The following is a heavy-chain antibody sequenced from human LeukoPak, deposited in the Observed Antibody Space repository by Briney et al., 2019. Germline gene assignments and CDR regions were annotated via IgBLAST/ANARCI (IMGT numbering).Heavy chain of an antibody. V-gene: IGHV4-34*01. CDR3: ARDIAAAGSGYFDS. CDR2: INHSGST. J-gene: IGHJ4*02. CDR1: GGSFSGYY. D-gene: IGHD6-13*01. Sequence: SETLSLTCAVYGGSFSGYYWSWIRQSPGKGLEWIGEINHSGSTNYNPSLKSRVTLSLDTSKNQFSLKLSSVTAADTAVYYCARDIAAAGSGYFDSWGLGTLVTVSS.